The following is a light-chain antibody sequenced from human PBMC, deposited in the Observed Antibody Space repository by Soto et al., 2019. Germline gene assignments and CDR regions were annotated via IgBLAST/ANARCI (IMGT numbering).Light chain of an antibody. Sequence: AIQLTQSPSSLSASVGDRVTITCRASQGISSALAWYQQKPGKAPNLLIYDASSLEGGVPSRFSGSGSGTDFTLTISSLQPEDFATYYCQQFNSYPLTFGQGTRLDIK. CDR1: QGISSA. CDR2: DAS. CDR3: QQFNSYPLT. J-gene: IGKJ5*01. V-gene: IGKV1-13*02.